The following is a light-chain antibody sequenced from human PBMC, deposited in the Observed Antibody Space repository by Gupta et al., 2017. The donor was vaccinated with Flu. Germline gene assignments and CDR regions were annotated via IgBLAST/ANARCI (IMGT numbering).Light chain of an antibody. CDR3: VVDFSRSSRV. J-gene: IGLJ3*02. CDR1: SWAVATEYV. CDR2: NTK. Sequence: TVTLTCSLRSWAVATEYVHSWYQQTGSQAPRILIYNTKSPSCGFHHFSGGMILGKTADLISTGGQADDEDHYYCVVDFSRSSRVFGGGTKLTVL. V-gene: IGLV8-61*02.